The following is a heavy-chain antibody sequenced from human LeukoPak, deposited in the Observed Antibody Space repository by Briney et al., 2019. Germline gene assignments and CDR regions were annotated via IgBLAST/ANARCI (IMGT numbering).Heavy chain of an antibody. Sequence: PSETLSLTCTVPGGSISSYYWSWIRQPPGKGLEWIGYIYYSGSTNYNPSLKSRVTISVDTSKNQFSLKLSSVTAADTAVYYCGSLATVAGSDYWGQGTLVTVSS. CDR3: GSLATVAGSDY. D-gene: IGHD6-19*01. J-gene: IGHJ4*02. CDR1: GGSISSYY. V-gene: IGHV4-59*08. CDR2: IYYSGST.